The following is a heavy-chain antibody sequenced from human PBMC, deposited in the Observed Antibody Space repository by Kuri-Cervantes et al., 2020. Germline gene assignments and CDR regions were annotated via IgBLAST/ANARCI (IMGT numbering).Heavy chain of an antibody. Sequence: SETLSLTCAVYGGSFSGYYWSWIRQPPGKGLEWIGEINHSGGTNYNPSLKSRVTMSVDTSKNQFALHLTSLTAADTAMSYCARGRNGDTTSPPWGQGTLVTVSS. CDR3: ARGRNGDTTSPP. J-gene: IGHJ5*02. D-gene: IGHD1-14*01. CDR2: INHSGGT. V-gene: IGHV4-34*01. CDR1: GGSFSGYY.